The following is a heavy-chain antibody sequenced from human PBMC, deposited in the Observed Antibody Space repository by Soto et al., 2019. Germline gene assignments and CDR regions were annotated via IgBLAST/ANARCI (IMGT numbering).Heavy chain of an antibody. CDR3: ARRRTERHNWFDP. J-gene: IGHJ5*02. V-gene: IGHV4-59*01. Sequence: QVQLQDSGPGLVRPSETLSLTCTVSGASFTSYYWSWIRQPPGKGLEWICYIYYGATTNYNPSLKSRVTISRDTSKNQVFLKLTSVTAADTAVYYCARRRTERHNWFDPWGQGTLVTVSS. CDR2: IYYGATT. CDR1: GASFTSYY. D-gene: IGHD1-1*01.